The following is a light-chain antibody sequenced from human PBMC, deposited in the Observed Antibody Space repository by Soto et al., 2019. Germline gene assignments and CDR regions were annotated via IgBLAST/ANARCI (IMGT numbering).Light chain of an antibody. V-gene: IGLV2-8*01. CDR2: EVS. Sequence: QSALTQPPSASGSPGQSVTISCTGTSSDVGGYNYVSWYQQHPGKAPKLMIYEVSKRPSGVPDRFSGSKSGNTASLTVSGLQAADEADYYCSSYAGSNNLEVFGGGTKLTVL. CDR3: SSYAGSNNLEV. J-gene: IGLJ2*01. CDR1: SSDVGGYNY.